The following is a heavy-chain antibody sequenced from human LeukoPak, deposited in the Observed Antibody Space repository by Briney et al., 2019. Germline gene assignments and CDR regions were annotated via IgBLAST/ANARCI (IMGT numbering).Heavy chain of an antibody. V-gene: IGHV4-59*11. D-gene: IGHD4-17*01. CDR1: ADSFSSPY. Sequence: SETLSLTCAVSADSFSSPYWTWIRQPPGKGLEWIGYISYIGYTNYNPSLKSRVTISIDTSKNQFSLKLSSVTAADTAVYYCARDLVTVTKGFDIWGQGTVVSVSS. CDR3: ARDLVTVTKGFDI. J-gene: IGHJ3*02. CDR2: ISYIGYT.